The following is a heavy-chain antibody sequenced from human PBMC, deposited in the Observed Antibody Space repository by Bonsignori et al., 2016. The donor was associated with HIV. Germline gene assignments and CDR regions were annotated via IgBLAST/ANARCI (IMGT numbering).Heavy chain of an antibody. CDR3: VRERGPGYAFDI. CDR2: IYHNGRT. CDR1: DYSISNGYY. V-gene: IGHV4-38-2*01. J-gene: IGHJ3*02. D-gene: IGHD1-14*01. Sequence: SETLSLTCAVSDYSISNGYYWGWIRQPPGKGLEWIGNIYHNGRTYYNPPLRSRLTISVDTSKNQFSLKLTSVTAADTAVYYCVRERGPGYAFDIWGQGTVVTVSS.